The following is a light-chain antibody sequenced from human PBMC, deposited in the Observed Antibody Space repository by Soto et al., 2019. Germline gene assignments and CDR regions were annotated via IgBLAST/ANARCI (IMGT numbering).Light chain of an antibody. CDR2: GAS. CDR3: QQYNTYS. Sequence: DIQLTQSPSFLSPSIGESVTITCRASQVISTSLAWYQQKPGRAPKLLIYGASTLESGVPSRFSGSGSGTEFTLTISSLQPDDFATYYCQQYNTYSFGQGTKVDIK. V-gene: IGKV1-5*03. CDR1: QVISTS. J-gene: IGKJ2*01.